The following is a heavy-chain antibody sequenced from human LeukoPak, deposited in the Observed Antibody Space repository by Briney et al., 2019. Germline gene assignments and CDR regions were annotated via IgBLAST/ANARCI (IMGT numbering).Heavy chain of an antibody. CDR1: GGSISRYY. CDR2: IYYSGST. V-gene: IGHV4-59*08. CDR3: ASDITGTTKYAFDI. J-gene: IGHJ3*02. Sequence: SEALSLTCTVSGGSISRYYWSWIRQPPGKGLEWIGYIYYSGSTNYNPSLKSRVTTSVDTSKNQFSLKLSSVTAADTAIYYCASDITGTTKYAFDIWGQGTMVTVSS. D-gene: IGHD1-14*01.